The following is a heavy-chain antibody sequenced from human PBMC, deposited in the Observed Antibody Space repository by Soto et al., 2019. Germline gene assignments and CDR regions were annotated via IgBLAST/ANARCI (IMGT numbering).Heavy chain of an antibody. CDR3: ARDRTYYDILTGYSLGGMDV. CDR2: GST. Sequence: GSTNYNPFLKSRVTISVDTSKNQFSLKLSSVTAADTAVYYCARDRTYYDILTGYSLGGMDVWGQGTTVTVSS. J-gene: IGHJ6*02. D-gene: IGHD3-9*01. V-gene: IGHV4-59*01.